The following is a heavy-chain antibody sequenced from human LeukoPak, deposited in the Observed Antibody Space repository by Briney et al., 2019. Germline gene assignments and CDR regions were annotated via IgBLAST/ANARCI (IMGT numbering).Heavy chain of an antibody. V-gene: IGHV1-2*02. Sequence: GASVKVSCKPSGYTFTGYYMHWVRQAPGRGLEWMGWINLNSGGTNYAQQFQGSVTMTRDTSISTAYMELSRLRSDDTAVYYCARSLIGDFWSGYLSEYNWFDPWGQGTLVTVSS. J-gene: IGHJ5*02. CDR1: GYTFTGYY. CDR2: INLNSGGT. D-gene: IGHD3-3*01. CDR3: ARSLIGDFWSGYLSEYNWFDP.